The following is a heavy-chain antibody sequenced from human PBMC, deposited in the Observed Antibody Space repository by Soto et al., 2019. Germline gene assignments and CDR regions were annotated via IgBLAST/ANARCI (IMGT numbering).Heavy chain of an antibody. Sequence: QVQLVQSGAEVKKPGSSVKVSCKASGGTFSSYTISWVRQAPGQGLEWMGRIIPILGIANYAQKFQGRVTITADKATSRAYRELSSLRSEDTAVYYCARESSRDGMDAWGQGTTVTVSS. CDR1: GGTFSSYT. D-gene: IGHD2-2*01. CDR3: ARESSRDGMDA. J-gene: IGHJ6*02. V-gene: IGHV1-69*08. CDR2: IIPILGIA.